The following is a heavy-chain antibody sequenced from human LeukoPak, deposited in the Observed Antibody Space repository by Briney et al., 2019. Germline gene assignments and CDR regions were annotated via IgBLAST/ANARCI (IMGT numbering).Heavy chain of an antibody. CDR3: AKEVGRQYGY. CDR2: IRYDGSNK. CDR1: GFTFSSYG. J-gene: IGHJ4*02. V-gene: IGHV3-30*02. D-gene: IGHD4-17*01. Sequence: SGGSLRLSCAASGFTFSSYGMHWVRQAPGKGLEWVAFIRYDGSNKYYADSVKGRFTISRDNSKNTLYLQMNSLRAEDTAVYYCAKEVGRQYGYWGQGTLVTVSS.